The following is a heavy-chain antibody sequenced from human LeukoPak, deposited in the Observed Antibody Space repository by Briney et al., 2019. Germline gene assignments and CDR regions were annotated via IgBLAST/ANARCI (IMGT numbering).Heavy chain of an antibody. CDR3: GRRMAKGPSRLLDAFDI. D-gene: IGHD3-10*01. V-gene: IGHV3-7*01. Sequence: GGSLRLSCAASGFTFSSYWMSWVRKAPGKGLEWVANIKQDGSEKYYVDSVKGRFTISRDNAKNSLYLQMNSLRAEDTAVYYCGRRMAKGPSRLLDAFDIWGLGTMVTVSS. CDR1: GFTFSSYW. J-gene: IGHJ3*02. CDR2: IKQDGSEK.